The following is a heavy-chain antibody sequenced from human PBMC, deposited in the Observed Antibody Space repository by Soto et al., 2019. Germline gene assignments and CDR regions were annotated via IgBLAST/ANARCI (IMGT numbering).Heavy chain of an antibody. Sequence: QVQLVESGGGVVQPGRSLRLSCAASGFTFSSYGMHWVRQAPGKGLEWVAVISYDGSNKYYADSVKGRFTISRDNSKNTLQLLLKSLIAEDTAVVYCAKKAALDYYYYYYMDVWGKGTTVTVSS. J-gene: IGHJ6*03. CDR2: ISYDGSNK. D-gene: IGHD6-25*01. CDR1: GFTFSSYG. CDR3: AKKAALDYYYYYYMDV. V-gene: IGHV3-30*18.